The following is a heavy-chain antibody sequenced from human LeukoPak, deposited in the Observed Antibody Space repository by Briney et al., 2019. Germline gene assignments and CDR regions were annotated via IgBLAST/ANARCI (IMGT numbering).Heavy chain of an antibody. D-gene: IGHD3-10*02. CDR1: GITLSNYG. J-gene: IGHJ4*02. Sequence: GGSLRLSCAVSGITLSNYGMSWVRQAPGKGLEWVAGISDSGGRTNYADSVKGRFTISRDNPKNTLYLQMNSLRPEDTAVYYCARDMLKGAPDYLDHWGQGTLVTVSS. CDR2: ISDSGGRT. CDR3: ARDMLKGAPDYLDH. V-gene: IGHV3-23*01.